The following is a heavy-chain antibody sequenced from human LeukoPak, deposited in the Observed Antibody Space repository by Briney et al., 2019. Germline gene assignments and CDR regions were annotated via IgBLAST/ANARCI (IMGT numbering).Heavy chain of an antibody. V-gene: IGHV1-18*04. CDR2: ISAYNGNT. J-gene: IGHJ6*02. Sequence: ASVKVSCKASGYTFTGYYMHWVRQAPGQGLEWMGWISAYNGNTNYAQKLQGRVTMTTDTSTSTAYMELRSLRSDDTAVYYCARDKVALYGMDVWGQGTTVTVSS. CDR1: GYTFTGYY. CDR3: ARDKVALYGMDV.